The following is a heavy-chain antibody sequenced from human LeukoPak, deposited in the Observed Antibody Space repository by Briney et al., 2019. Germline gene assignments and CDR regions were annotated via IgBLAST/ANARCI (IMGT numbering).Heavy chain of an antibody. V-gene: IGHV1-24*01. D-gene: IGHD3-9*01. CDR1: GYTLTELS. Sequence: ASVKVSCKVSGYTLTELSMHWVRQAPGKGLEWMGGFDPEDGETIYAQKFQGRVTMTEDTSTDTAYMELSSLRSEDTAVYYCATICTYYDILTGQNWFDPWGQGTLVTVSS. J-gene: IGHJ5*02. CDR2: FDPEDGET. CDR3: ATICTYYDILTGQNWFDP.